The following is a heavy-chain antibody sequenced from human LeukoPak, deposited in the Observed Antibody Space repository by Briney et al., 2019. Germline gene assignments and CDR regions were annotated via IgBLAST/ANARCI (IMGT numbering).Heavy chain of an antibody. CDR2: IYPGDSST. D-gene: IGHD2-21*02. Sequence: GESLKISCKASGYSFTNYWIGWVRQMPGKGLEWMGIIYPGDSSTTYSPSFQGQVTISADRSISTAYLQWSSLKASDTAIYYCASPQAGYCGGDCYSPWGRGTTVTVSS. V-gene: IGHV5-51*01. CDR1: GYSFTNYW. J-gene: IGHJ3*01. CDR3: ASPQAGYCGGDCYSP.